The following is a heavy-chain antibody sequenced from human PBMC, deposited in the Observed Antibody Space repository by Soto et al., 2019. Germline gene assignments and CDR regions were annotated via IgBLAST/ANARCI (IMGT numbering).Heavy chain of an antibody. CDR2: IYYSGST. CDR1: GGSISSYY. J-gene: IGHJ3*02. CDR3: ARALILTGYYIHDAFDI. Sequence: PSETLSLTCTVSGGSISSYYWSWIRQPPGKGLERIGYIYYSGSTNYNPSLKSRVTISVDTSKNHFSLKLSSVTAADTAVYYCARALILTGYYIHDAFDIWGQGTMVTVSS. D-gene: IGHD3-9*01. V-gene: IGHV4-59*01.